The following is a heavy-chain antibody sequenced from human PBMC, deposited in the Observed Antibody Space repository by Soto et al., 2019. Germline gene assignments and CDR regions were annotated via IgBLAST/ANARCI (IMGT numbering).Heavy chain of an antibody. Sequence: PGGSLRLSCEASGFTFRNYAMTWARQAPGKGLEWVSSLLRSGSSAYYADSVRGRFTISSDTSANSLYLQMDNLRAEDTAIYYCAKDAISGDGIWLMDSWGQGTVVTVS. CDR1: GFTFRNYA. D-gene: IGHD4-17*01. CDR3: AKDAISGDGIWLMDS. J-gene: IGHJ5*02. V-gene: IGHV3-23*01. CDR2: LLRSGSSA.